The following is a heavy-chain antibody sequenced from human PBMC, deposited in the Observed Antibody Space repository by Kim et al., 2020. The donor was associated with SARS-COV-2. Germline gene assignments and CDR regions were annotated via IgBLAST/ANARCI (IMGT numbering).Heavy chain of an antibody. CDR3: AKKGSRDGYNEPVDFDY. Sequence: GKGRFTISRDNSKNTLYLQMNSLRAEDTAVYYCAKKGSRDGYNEPVDFDYWGQGTLVTVSS. V-gene: IGHV3-23*01. J-gene: IGHJ4*02. D-gene: IGHD5-12*01.